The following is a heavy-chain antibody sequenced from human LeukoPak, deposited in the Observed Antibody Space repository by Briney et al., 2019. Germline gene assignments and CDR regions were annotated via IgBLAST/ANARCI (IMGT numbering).Heavy chain of an antibody. CDR1: GFTFSSYA. V-gene: IGHV3-23*01. D-gene: IGHD4-17*01. CDR2: IINSGATT. J-gene: IGHJ4*02. CDR3: AKDIHGDYGGLDY. Sequence: VGSLRLSCVASGFTFSSYAMTWVRQAPGKGLEWVSTIINSGATTYYADSVKGRFTISRDNSKNTLDLQMNSLRAEDTAAYYCAKDIHGDYGGLDYWGQGTLVTVSS.